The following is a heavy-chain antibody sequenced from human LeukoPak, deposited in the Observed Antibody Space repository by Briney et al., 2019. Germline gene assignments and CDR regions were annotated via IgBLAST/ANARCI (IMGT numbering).Heavy chain of an antibody. CDR3: ARWYSGSYHY. J-gene: IGHJ4*02. D-gene: IGHD1-26*01. CDR1: GGPISSSGYY. Sequence: SETLSLTCTVSGGPISSSGYYWTWIRQPPGKGLEWIGSIYYSGSTYYNPSLESRVTISVDTSKNQFSLKLTSVTAADTAVYYCARWYSGSYHYWGQGTLVTVSS. CDR2: IYYSGST. V-gene: IGHV4-39*01.